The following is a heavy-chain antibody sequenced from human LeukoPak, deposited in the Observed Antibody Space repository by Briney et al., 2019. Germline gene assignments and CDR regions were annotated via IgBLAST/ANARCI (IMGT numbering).Heavy chain of an antibody. V-gene: IGHV3-23*01. CDR2: ISASGGST. CDR3: ARGLGYCTSTTCLLPFDY. D-gene: IGHD2-2*01. CDR1: GFTFSTSA. J-gene: IGHJ4*02. Sequence: PGGSLRLSCAASGFTFSTSAMTWVRQAPGKGLEWVSGISASGGSTYYADSVKGRFTISRDNSKNTLYLQVNSLRAEDTAMYYCARGLGYCTSTTCLLPFDYWGQGTLVTVSS.